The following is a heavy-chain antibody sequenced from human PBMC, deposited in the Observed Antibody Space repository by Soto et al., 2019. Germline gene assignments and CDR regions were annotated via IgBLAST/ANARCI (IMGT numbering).Heavy chain of an antibody. Sequence: NPSETLSLTCTVSGGSISSSSYYWGWIRQPPGKGLEWIGSIYYSGSTYYNPSLKSRVTISVDTSKNQFSLKLSSVTAADTAVYYCARGRSSWYEKYYFDYWGQGTLVTVSS. V-gene: IGHV4-39*01. J-gene: IGHJ4*02. D-gene: IGHD6-13*01. CDR3: ARGRSSWYEKYYFDY. CDR1: GGSISSSSYY. CDR2: IYYSGST.